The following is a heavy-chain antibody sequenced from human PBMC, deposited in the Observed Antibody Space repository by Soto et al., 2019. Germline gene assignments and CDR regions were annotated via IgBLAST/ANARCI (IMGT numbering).Heavy chain of an antibody. V-gene: IGHV5-10-1*01. Sequence: AGESLKISCKGSGYSFTSYWISWVRQMPGKGLEWMGRIDPSDSYTNYSPSFQGHVTISADKSISTAYLQWSSLKASDTAMYFCAMYDFWSGYYFDYWGQGTLVTVSS. CDR3: AMYDFWSGYYFDY. D-gene: IGHD3-3*01. CDR2: IDPSDSYT. J-gene: IGHJ4*02. CDR1: GYSFTSYW.